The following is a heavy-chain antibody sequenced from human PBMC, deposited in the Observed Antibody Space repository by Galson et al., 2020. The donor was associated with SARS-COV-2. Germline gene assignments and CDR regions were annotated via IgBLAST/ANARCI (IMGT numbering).Heavy chain of an antibody. CDR3: ARGHRGVVPSPVLGLGPFDSYYYMDV. CDR1: GGSFSGYS. D-gene: IGHD3-16*01. CDR2: INVGGNT. V-gene: IGHV4-34*01. Sequence: SETLSLTCAVYGGSFSGYSWTWIRQPPGKGLEWIGEINVGGNTNYSPSLRSRVTVLVDTSKNQFSLNLRSVTAADTAVYYCARGHRGVVPSPVLGLGPFDSYYYMDVWSKGTTVTVSS. J-gene: IGHJ6*03.